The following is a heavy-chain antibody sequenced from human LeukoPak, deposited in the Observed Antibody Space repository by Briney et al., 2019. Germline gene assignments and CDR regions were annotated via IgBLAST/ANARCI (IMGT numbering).Heavy chain of an antibody. CDR3: TTGITMVRGVPGVYFDY. CDR1: GFTFSNAW. J-gene: IGHJ4*02. V-gene: IGHV3-15*01. D-gene: IGHD3-10*01. Sequence: GGSLRLSCAASGFTFSNAWMSWVRQAPGKGLEWVGRIKSKTDVGTTDYAAPVKGRFTISRDDSKNTLYLQMNSLKTEDTAVYYCTTGITMVRGVPGVYFDYWGQGTLVTVSS. CDR2: IKSKTDVGTT.